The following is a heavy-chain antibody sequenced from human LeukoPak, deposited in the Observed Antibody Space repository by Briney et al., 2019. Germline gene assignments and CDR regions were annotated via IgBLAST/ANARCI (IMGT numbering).Heavy chain of an antibody. CDR1: GFTFDDYA. CDR3: AKDPGYYFDSSAYFDY. J-gene: IGHJ4*02. V-gene: IGHV3-9*01. D-gene: IGHD3-22*01. CDR2: ISWNSGSI. Sequence: GGSLRLSCAASGFTFDDYAMNWVRQAPGKGLEWVSGISWNSGSIGYADSVKGRFTISRDNAKNSLYLQMNSLRAEDTALYYCAKDPGYYFDSSAYFDYWGQGTLVTVSS.